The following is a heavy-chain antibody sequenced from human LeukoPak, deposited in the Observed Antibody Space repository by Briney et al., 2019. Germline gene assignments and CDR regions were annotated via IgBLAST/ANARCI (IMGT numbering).Heavy chain of an antibody. CDR3: ARMGLWFGEISTYYYYGMDV. CDR1: GGSISSYY. CDR2: IYYSGST. J-gene: IGHJ6*04. V-gene: IGHV4-59*01. Sequence: SETLSLTCTVSGGSISSYYWSWIRQPPGKGLEWIGYIYYSGSTNYNPSLKSRVTISVDTSKNQFSLQLSSVTAADTAVYYCARMGLWFGEISTYYYYGMDVWGKGTTVTVSS. D-gene: IGHD3-10*01.